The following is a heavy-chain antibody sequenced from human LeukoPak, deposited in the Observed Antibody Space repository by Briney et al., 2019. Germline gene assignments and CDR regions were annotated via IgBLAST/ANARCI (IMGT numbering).Heavy chain of an antibody. Sequence: SETLSLTCTVSGGSISSSSYYWGWIRQPPGKGLEWIGSIYYSGSTYYNPSLKSRVTISVDTSKNQFSLKLSSVTAADTAVYYCARQRYDFWSGYYTGVDAFDIWSQGTMVTVSS. CDR1: GGSISSSSYY. J-gene: IGHJ3*02. CDR2: IYYSGST. D-gene: IGHD3-3*01. V-gene: IGHV4-39*01. CDR3: ARQRYDFWSGYYTGVDAFDI.